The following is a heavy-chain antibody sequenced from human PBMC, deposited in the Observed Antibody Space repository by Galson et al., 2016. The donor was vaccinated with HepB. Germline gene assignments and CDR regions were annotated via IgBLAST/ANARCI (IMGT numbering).Heavy chain of an antibody. V-gene: IGHV3-30*18. D-gene: IGHD3-9*01. CDR1: GFTFSKYA. CDR3: AKDQGILRHFDWLTYEAFDM. CDR2: ISTSGISQ. J-gene: IGHJ3*02. Sequence: SLRLSCAASGFTFSKYALHWVRQAPGKGLEWVAVISTSGISQNYEDSVKGRFTVYRDNSKNTVDLQMNSLRPEDTAVYYCAKDQGILRHFDWLTYEAFDMWGQGTMVTVSS.